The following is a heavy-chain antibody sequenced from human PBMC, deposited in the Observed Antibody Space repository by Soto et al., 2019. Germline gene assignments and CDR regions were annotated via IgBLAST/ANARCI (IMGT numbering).Heavy chain of an antibody. J-gene: IGHJ6*02. CDR3: ASDLSGRADV. Sequence: GGSLRLSCAASGFTSSSYRMHRVRQAPGKGLVWVSRMNEDGGTTDYADSVRGRFTISRDNAKNTLYLQMNSLRVEDTAVYYCASDLSGRADVWGQGTTVPVSS. CDR2: MNEDGGTT. D-gene: IGHD3-10*01. CDR1: GFTSSSYR. V-gene: IGHV3-74*01.